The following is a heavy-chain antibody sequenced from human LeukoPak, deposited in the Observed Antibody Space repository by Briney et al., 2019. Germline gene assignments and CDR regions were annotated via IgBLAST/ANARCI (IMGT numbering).Heavy chain of an antibody. CDR1: GFTFSRHW. Sequence: GGSLRLSCPTSGFTFSRHWMSWVRQAPGKGLEWVANIKQDGREKFYVDSVKGRFTISRDNTKNSLFLQMNSLRPEDTAVYYCARGMTQSEDYSKLLYCDSWGQGTLVTVSS. CDR2: IKQDGREK. D-gene: IGHD2-21*01. CDR3: ARGMTQSEDYSKLLYCDS. V-gene: IGHV3-7*01. J-gene: IGHJ4*02.